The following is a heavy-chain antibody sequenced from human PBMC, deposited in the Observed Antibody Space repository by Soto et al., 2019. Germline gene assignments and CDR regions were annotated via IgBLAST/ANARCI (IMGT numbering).Heavy chain of an antibody. V-gene: IGHV1-69*01. D-gene: IGHD1-26*01. CDR3: ARDQWDLLRRNWFDP. Sequence: QVQLVQSGAEVKKPGSSVKVSCKASGGTFSSYAISWVRQAPGQGLEWMGGIIPIFGTATYLQKFQGRVTITADESTSTAYMELSSLRSDDTAVYYCARDQWDLLRRNWFDPWGQGTLVTVSS. CDR1: GGTFSSYA. CDR2: IIPIFGTA. J-gene: IGHJ5*02.